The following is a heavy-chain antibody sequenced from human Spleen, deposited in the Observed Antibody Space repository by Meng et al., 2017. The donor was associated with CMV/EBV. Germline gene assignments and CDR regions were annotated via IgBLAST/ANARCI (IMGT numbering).Heavy chain of an antibody. Sequence: SETLSLTCTVSGGSVSSPAYYWGWIRQPPGKALESIGSIYYSGATFYTPSLKSRVTISVDTSKNQFSLRLSFVTAADTAVYYCARRGGYCSTTSCSLGAFDIWGQGTMVTVSS. CDR2: IYYSGAT. J-gene: IGHJ3*02. V-gene: IGHV4-39*01. CDR3: ARRGGYCSTTSCSLGAFDI. D-gene: IGHD2-2*01. CDR1: GGSVSSPAYY.